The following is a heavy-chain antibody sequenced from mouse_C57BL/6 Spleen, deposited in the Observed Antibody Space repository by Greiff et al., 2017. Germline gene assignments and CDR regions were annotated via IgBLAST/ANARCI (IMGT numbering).Heavy chain of an antibody. CDR3: ARSRVTTVVAYVDY. V-gene: IGHV1-54*01. Sequence: VQLQQSGAELVRPGTSVKVSCKASGYAFTNYLIEWVKQRPGQGLEWIGVINPGSGGTNYNEKFKGKATMTADKSSSTAYMQLSSLTSEDSAVYYCARSRVTTVVAYVDYWGQGTTLTVSS. CDR1: GYAFTNYL. J-gene: IGHJ2*01. D-gene: IGHD1-1*01. CDR2: INPGSGGT.